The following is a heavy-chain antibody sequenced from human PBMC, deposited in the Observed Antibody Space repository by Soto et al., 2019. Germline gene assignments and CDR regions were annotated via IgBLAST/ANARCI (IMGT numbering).Heavy chain of an antibody. V-gene: IGHV2-5*02. CDR1: GFSLSTTGVG. CDR2: IYWDDDK. Sequence: QITLKESGPTLVKPTQTLTLTCTFSGFSLSTTGVGVSWIRQPPGKALEWLALIYWDDDKRYNPSLKSRLTITKDTSKNQVVLTMTNMDPVDTATYYCVQSRCGGDCLQSYSSHSYYGLDVWGQGTTVTVSS. CDR3: VQSRCGGDCLQSYSSHSYYGLDV. J-gene: IGHJ6*02. D-gene: IGHD2-21*01.